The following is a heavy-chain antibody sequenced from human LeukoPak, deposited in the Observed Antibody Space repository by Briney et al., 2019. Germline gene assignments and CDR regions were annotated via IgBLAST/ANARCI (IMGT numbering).Heavy chain of an antibody. J-gene: IGHJ6*03. CDR1: GFTFSSYA. Sequence: PGGSLRLSCAASGFTFSSYAMSWVRQAPGKGLEWVSAISGSGGGTYYADSVKGRFTISRDNSKNTLYLQMNSLRAEDTAVYYCAKGPGGIYYYYYYMDVWGKGTTVTVSS. CDR3: AKGPGGIYYYYYYMDV. CDR2: ISGSGGGT. V-gene: IGHV3-23*01. D-gene: IGHD4-23*01.